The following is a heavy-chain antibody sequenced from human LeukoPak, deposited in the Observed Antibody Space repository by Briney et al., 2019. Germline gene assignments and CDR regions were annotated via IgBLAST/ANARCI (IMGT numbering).Heavy chain of an antibody. V-gene: IGHV4-34*01. J-gene: IGHJ4*02. Sequence: SETLSLTCAVYGGSFSGYYWSWIRQPPGKGLEWIGEIKHSGSTNYNPSLKSRVTISVDTSKNQFSLKLSSVTAADTAVYYCASSDSSSWYVRVVYYVYWGQGTLVTVSS. CDR1: GGSFSGYY. CDR2: IKHSGST. D-gene: IGHD6-13*01. CDR3: ASSDSSSWYVRVVYYVY.